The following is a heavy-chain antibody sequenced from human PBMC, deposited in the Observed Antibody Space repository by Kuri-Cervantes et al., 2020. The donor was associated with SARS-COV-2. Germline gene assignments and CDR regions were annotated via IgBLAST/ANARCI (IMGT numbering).Heavy chain of an antibody. Sequence: SETLSLTCAVSGYSISSGYYWGWIRQPPGKGLEWIGSIYHSGSTYYNPSLKSRVTISVDRSKNQFSLKLSSVTAADTAVYFCAGDVPVYGALDFWGQGTLVTVSS. V-gene: IGHV4-38-2*02. D-gene: IGHD4-17*01. CDR3: AGDVPVYGALDF. J-gene: IGHJ4*02. CDR1: GYSISSGYY. CDR2: IYHSGST.